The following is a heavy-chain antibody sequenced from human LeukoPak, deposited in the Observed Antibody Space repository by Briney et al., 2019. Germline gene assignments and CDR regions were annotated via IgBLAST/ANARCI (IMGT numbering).Heavy chain of an antibody. CDR1: GYTFTSYG. V-gene: IGHV1-18*01. Sequence: ASVEVSCKASGYTFTSYGISWVRQAPGQGLEWMGWISAYNGNTNYAQKLQGRVTMTTDTSTSTAYMELRSLRSDDTAVYYCARPPLDCSSTSCYGVFDYWGQGTLVTVSS. CDR3: ARPPLDCSSTSCYGVFDY. CDR2: ISAYNGNT. J-gene: IGHJ4*02. D-gene: IGHD2-2*01.